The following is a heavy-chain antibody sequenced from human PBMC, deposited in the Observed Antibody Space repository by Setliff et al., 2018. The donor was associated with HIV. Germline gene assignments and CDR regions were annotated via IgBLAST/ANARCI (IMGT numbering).Heavy chain of an antibody. Sequence: SVKVSCKASGGTISNYAINWVRQALGQGLEWVGGITPIFGTINYAPKFLGRVTITADESTNAACMELCSLRSEDTAAYFWATGPNAAGYMDVWGKGTTVTVSS. CDR3: ATGPNAAGYMDV. J-gene: IGHJ6*03. CDR2: ITPIFGTI. V-gene: IGHV1-69*13. D-gene: IGHD2-15*01. CDR1: GGTISNYA.